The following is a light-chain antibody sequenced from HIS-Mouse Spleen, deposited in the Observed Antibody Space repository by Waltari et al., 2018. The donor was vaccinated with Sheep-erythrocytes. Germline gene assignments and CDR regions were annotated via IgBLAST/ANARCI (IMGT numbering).Light chain of an antibody. Sequence: QSVLTQPPSVSGAPGQRVTISCTGSSSNIGAGYDVHWYQQLPGTAPKLLIHGNSNRPSGGPDRFAGSKSGTSASLAITGLQAEDVADYYCQSYDSSLSGSVVGGGTKLTVL. CDR2: GNS. CDR1: SSNIGAGYD. J-gene: IGLJ2*01. V-gene: IGLV1-40*01. CDR3: QSYDSSLSGSV.